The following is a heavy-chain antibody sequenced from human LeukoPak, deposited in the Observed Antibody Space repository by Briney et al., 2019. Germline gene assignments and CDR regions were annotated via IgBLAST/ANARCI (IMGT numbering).Heavy chain of an antibody. J-gene: IGHJ6*03. CDR1: GFTFSSYS. V-gene: IGHV4-34*01. CDR2: INHSGST. D-gene: IGHD3-16*01. CDR3: ARETSQKGAHYMDV. Sequence: GSLRLSCAASGFTFSSYSMNWVRQAPGKGLEWIGEINHSGSTNYNPSLKSRVTISVDTSRKQFFLRLSSVTAADTAVYYCARETSQKGAHYMDVWGKGTTVTISS.